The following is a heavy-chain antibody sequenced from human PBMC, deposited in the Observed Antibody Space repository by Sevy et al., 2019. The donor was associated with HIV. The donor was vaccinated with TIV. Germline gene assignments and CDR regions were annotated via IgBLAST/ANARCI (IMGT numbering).Heavy chain of an antibody. CDR3: ARGRYCSSTSCFRGYYYYGMDV. J-gene: IGHJ6*02. CDR1: GFTFSSYG. D-gene: IGHD2-2*01. V-gene: IGHV3-33*01. CDR2: IWYDGSNK. Sequence: GWSLRLSCAASGFTFSSYGMHWVRQAPGKGLEWVAVIWYDGSNKYYADSVKGRFTISRDNSKNTLYLQMNSLRAEDTAVYYCARGRYCSSTSCFRGYYYYGMDVWGQGTTVTVSS.